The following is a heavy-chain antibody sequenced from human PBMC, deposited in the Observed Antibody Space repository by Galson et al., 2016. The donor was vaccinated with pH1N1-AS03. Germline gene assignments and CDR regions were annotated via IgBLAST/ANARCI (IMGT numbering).Heavy chain of an antibody. V-gene: IGHV4-34*01. CDR3: ARLLGKAFPRLGRNFGMDV. CDR2: VDHSGII. D-gene: IGHD3-16*01. CDR1: GGTFSGFF. Sequence: TLSLTCDVLGGTFSGFFWNWVRQSSGKGLEWIGEVDHSGIITYNPSLRSRLNISLDTSSRQFPLKLTSVTAADTAVYFCARLLGKAFPRLGRNFGMDVWGQGTTVTVSS. J-gene: IGHJ6*02.